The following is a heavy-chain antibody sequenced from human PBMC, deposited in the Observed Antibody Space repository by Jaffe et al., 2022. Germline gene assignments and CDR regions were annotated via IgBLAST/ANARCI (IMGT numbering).Heavy chain of an antibody. V-gene: IGHV3-30*02. D-gene: IGHD6-19*01. CDR3: AKDYSSGWYVTYYFDY. CDR1: GFTFSSYG. CDR2: IRYDGSNK. J-gene: IGHJ4*02. Sequence: QVQLVESGGGVVQPGGSLRLSCAASGFTFSSYGMHWVRQAPGKGLEWVAFIRYDGSNKYYADSVKGRFTISRDNSKNTLYLQMNSLRAEDTAVYYCAKDYSSGWYVTYYFDYWGQGTLVTVSS.